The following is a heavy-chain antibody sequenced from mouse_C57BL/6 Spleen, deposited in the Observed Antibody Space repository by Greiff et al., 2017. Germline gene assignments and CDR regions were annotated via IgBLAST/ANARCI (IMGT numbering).Heavy chain of an antibody. V-gene: IGHV5-17*01. D-gene: IGHD2-2*01. CDR2: ISSGSSTI. CDR1: GFTFSDYG. Sequence: EVKLVESGGGLVKPGGSLKLSCAASGFTFSDYGMHWVRTAPEKGLEGVAYISSGSSTIYNAATVKGRFTIARDNAKNTRFLQMTSLRSEDTAMYYCARDGYDVRAMDYWGQGTSVTVSS. CDR3: ARDGYDVRAMDY. J-gene: IGHJ4*01.